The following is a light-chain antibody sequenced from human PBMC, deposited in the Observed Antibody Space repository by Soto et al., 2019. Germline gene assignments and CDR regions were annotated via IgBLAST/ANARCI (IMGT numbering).Light chain of an antibody. J-gene: IGKJ5*01. CDR2: GAS. V-gene: IGKV1-39*01. CDR1: QSISGS. Sequence: DVQITQSRKTVSPSVGRSITINCRASQSISGSLNWYQQKPGKAPKLLIYGASTLQSGVPSRFSGSGSGTDYTLTISSLPPEDFATYYGQQRYRTPTFGQGTRLEIK. CDR3: QQRYRTPT.